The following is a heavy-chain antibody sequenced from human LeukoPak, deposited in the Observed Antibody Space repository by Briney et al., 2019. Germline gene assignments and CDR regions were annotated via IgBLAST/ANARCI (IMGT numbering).Heavy chain of an antibody. Sequence: PSETLSLTCTVSGGSISSYYWSWIRQPPGKGLEWIGYIYYSGSTSYNPSLKSRVTMSVDTSKNQFSLKLSSVTAADTAVYYCARDAAIFGAFDIWGQGTMVTVSS. CDR2: IYYSGST. CDR1: GGSISSYY. V-gene: IGHV4-59*01. D-gene: IGHD3-9*01. CDR3: ARDAAIFGAFDI. J-gene: IGHJ3*02.